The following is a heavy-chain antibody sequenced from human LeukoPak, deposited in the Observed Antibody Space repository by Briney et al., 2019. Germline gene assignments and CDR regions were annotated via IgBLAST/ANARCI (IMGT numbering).Heavy chain of an antibody. CDR1: GYTFTVCY. Sequence: ASVKVSCKASGYTFTVCYMHWVRQAPGQGLEWMGWINPNSGGTNYAQKFQGRVTMTRDTSISTAYMELSRLRSDDTAVYYCARDRVVVPAAFDYWGQGTLVTVSS. J-gene: IGHJ4*02. D-gene: IGHD2-2*01. CDR3: ARDRVVVPAAFDY. CDR2: INPNSGGT. V-gene: IGHV1-2*02.